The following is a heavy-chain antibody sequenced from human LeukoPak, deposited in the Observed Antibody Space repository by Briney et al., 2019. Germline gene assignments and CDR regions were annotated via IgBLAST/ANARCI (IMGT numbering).Heavy chain of an antibody. D-gene: IGHD1-14*01. J-gene: IGHJ4*02. CDR2: ISSSSSPV. Sequence: GGSLRLSCAASGFTFSGYSINWVRQAPGKGLEWVSYISSSSSPVYYADSVKGRFTISRDNAKNSLYLQMHSLRVEDTAVYYCARVGGNRYFDNWGQGTLVTVSS. CDR3: ARVGGNRYFDN. CDR1: GFTFSGYS. V-gene: IGHV3-48*01.